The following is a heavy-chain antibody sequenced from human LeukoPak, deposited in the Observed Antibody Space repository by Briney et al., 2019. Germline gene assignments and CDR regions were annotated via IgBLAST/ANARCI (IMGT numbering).Heavy chain of an antibody. CDR1: GGSISSYY. D-gene: IGHD3-10*01. V-gene: IGHV4-59*01. CDR2: IYYSGST. CDR3: AREYYGSGSYVIDY. Sequence: SETLSLTCTVSGGSISSYYWSWIRQPPGKGLEWTGYIYYSGSTNCNPSLKSRVTISADTSKNQFSLKLSSVTAADTAVYYCAREYYGSGSYVIDYWGQGTLVTVSS. J-gene: IGHJ4*02.